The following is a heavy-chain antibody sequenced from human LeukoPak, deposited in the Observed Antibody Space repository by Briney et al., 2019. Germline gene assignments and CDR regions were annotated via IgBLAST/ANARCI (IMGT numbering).Heavy chain of an antibody. Sequence: DSVKGRFTISRDNSKKTLYLQMNSLRAEDTAVYYCALIVGDDFFNFDYWGQGTLVTVSS. CDR3: ALIVGDDFFNFDY. D-gene: IGHD3-10*01. V-gene: IGHV3-30*03. J-gene: IGHJ4*02.